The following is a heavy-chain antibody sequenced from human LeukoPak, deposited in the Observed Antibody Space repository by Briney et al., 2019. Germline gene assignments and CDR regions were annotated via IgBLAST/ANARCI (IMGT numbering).Heavy chain of an antibody. CDR2: ISWDGGST. CDR1: GFTFDDYT. J-gene: IGHJ4*02. D-gene: IGHD4-11*01. V-gene: IGHV3-43*01. Sequence: GGSLRLSCVASGFTFDDYTMHWVRQAPGKGLEWVSLISWDGGSTYYADSVKGRFTISRDNSKNSLYLQMNSLRTEDTALYYCAKERGYSNYYFDYWGQGTLVTVSS. CDR3: AKERGYSNYYFDY.